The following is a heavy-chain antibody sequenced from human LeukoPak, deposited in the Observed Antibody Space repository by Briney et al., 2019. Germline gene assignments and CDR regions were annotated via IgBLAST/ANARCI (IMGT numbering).Heavy chain of an antibody. CDR1: GGSFSGYY. Sequence: SETLSLTCAVYGGSFSGYYWSWIRQPPGKGLEWIGEINHSGSTNYNPSLKSRVTISVDTSKNQFSLKLRSVTAADTAVYYCARGGYSGYVYWGQGTLVTVSS. CDR3: ARGGYSGYVY. J-gene: IGHJ4*02. V-gene: IGHV4-34*01. D-gene: IGHD5-12*01. CDR2: INHSGST.